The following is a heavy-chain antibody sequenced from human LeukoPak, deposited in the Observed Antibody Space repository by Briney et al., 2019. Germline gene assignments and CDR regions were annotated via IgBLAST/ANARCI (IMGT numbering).Heavy chain of an antibody. Sequence: PGGSLRLSCAASGFTFSSYWMHWVRQAPGKGLVWVSRINSDGSRTSYADSVKGRFTISRDNAKNTLYLQMNSLRAEDTAVYYCARDTPKSGWFDPWGQGTLVTVSS. V-gene: IGHV3-74*01. CDR1: GFTFSSYW. J-gene: IGHJ5*02. CDR3: ARDTPKSGWFDP. CDR2: INSDGSRT. D-gene: IGHD3-3*01.